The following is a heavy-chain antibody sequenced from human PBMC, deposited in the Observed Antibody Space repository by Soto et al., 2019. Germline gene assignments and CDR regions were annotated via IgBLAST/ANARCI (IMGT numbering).Heavy chain of an antibody. V-gene: IGHV1-18*01. Sequence: GASVKVSCKASGYTFTSYGISWVRQAPGQGLEWMGWISAYNGNTNYAQKLQGRVTMTTDTSTSTAYMELRSLRSDDTAVYYCAREAAAAGVFPVYFDYWGQGTLVTVSS. CDR1: GYTFTSYG. CDR3: AREAAAAGVFPVYFDY. J-gene: IGHJ4*02. CDR2: ISAYNGNT. D-gene: IGHD6-13*01.